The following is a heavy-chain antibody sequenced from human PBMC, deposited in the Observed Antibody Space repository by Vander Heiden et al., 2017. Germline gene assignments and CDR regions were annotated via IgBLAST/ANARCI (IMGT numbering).Heavy chain of an antibody. Sequence: EVQLVESGGGLVQPGGSLRLSCAASGFTFSSYWMSGVRQAQGKGLEWVANIKQDGSEKYYVDSVKGRFTISRDNAKNSLYLQMNSLRAEDTAVYYCARRRYSSGWYLDYWGQGTLVTVSS. CDR3: ARRRYSSGWYLDY. V-gene: IGHV3-7*01. CDR2: IKQDGSEK. J-gene: IGHJ4*02. CDR1: GFTFSSYW. D-gene: IGHD6-19*01.